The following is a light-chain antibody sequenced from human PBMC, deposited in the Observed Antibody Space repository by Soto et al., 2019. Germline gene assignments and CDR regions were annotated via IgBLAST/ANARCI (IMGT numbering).Light chain of an antibody. CDR3: QKFHGAPHS. CDR1: QGISND. Sequence: DIQMTQSPSSLSASVGDRVTITCRASQGISNDLAWYQQKPGTVPKLLIYAASTLQSGVPSRLSGSGSGTDFTLTVSSLQPEEVSIFSTQKFHGAPHSFGQGTKLEIK. CDR2: AAS. V-gene: IGKV1-27*01. J-gene: IGKJ2*01.